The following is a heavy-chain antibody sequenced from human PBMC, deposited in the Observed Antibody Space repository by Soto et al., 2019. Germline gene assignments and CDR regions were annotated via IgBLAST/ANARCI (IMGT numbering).Heavy chain of an antibody. D-gene: IGHD6-19*01. CDR1: KGTFNRDA. V-gene: IGHV1-69*01. J-gene: IGHJ5*02. Sequence: QEQLVQSGAEVKKPGSSVRVSCKASKGTFNRDAITWVRQVPGQGLEWMGGIIPMFGTADYAQKFQGRVTITADASTGTAYMELSSLRSEDTAVYYCARRAAVSVTSLWCDPWGQGTLVTVSS. CDR3: ARRAAVSVTSLWCDP. CDR2: IIPMFGTA.